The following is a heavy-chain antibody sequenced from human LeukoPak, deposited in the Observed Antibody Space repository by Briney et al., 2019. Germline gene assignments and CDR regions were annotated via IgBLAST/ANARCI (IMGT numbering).Heavy chain of an antibody. CDR1: GFTFSSYW. V-gene: IGHV3-7*04. CDR2: IKEDGSEK. J-gene: IGHJ4*02. CDR3: ARDGFNWNDLDS. Sequence: GGSLRLSCAASGFTFSSYWMTWVRQAPGKGLEWVANIKEDGSEKNYVDSVKGRFTISRDNAENSLYLQMSSLRAEDTAVYYCARDGFNWNDLDSWGQGTLVTVSS. D-gene: IGHD1-20*01.